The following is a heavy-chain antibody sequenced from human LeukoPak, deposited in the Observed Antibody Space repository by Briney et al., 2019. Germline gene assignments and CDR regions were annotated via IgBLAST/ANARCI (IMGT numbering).Heavy chain of an antibody. D-gene: IGHD4-11*01. CDR1: GGSTSSSNYY. Sequence: SETLSLTCTVSGGSTSSSNYYWGWIRQPPGKGLECIGSIHYSGSTYYNPSLKSRVTISVDTSKNQFSLKLSSVTAADTAVYYCARDRDTVTTDYYYYMDVWGKGTTVTVSS. V-gene: IGHV4-39*07. CDR3: ARDRDTVTTDYYYYMDV. J-gene: IGHJ6*03. CDR2: IHYSGST.